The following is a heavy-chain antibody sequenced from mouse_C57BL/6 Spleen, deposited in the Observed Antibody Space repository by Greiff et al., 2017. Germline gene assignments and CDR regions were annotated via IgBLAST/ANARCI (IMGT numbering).Heavy chain of an antibody. CDR1: GFNIKDDY. J-gene: IGHJ3*01. V-gene: IGHV14-4*01. CDR2: IDPENGDT. D-gene: IGHD1-1*01. Sequence: VQLQQSGAELVRPGASVKLSCTASGFNIKDDYMHWVKQRPEQGLEWIGWIDPENGDTEYASKFQGKATITADTSSNTAYLQLSSLTSEDTAVYDSTTDYYYGSSPFAYWGQGTLVTVSA. CDR3: TTDYYYGSSPFAY.